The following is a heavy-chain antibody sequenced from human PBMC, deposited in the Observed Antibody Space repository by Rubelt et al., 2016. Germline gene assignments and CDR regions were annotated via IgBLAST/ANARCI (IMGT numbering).Heavy chain of an antibody. D-gene: IGHD6-6*01. V-gene: IGHV4-4*07. CDR1: GGSISSYY. CDR3: ARDGRDSSSVDAFEI. Sequence: QVQLQESGPGLVKPSETLSLTCTVSGGSISSYYWSWIRQPAGKGLEWIGRIYTSGSTNYNPSLKGRVTMSVETSKNQFSLKLSSVTAADTAVYYCARDGRDSSSVDAFEIWGQGTMVTVSS. J-gene: IGHJ3*02. CDR2: IYTSGST.